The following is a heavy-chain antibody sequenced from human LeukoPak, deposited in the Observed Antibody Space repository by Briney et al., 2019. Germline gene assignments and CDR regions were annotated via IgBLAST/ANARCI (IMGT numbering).Heavy chain of an antibody. CDR3: ARATAGTTLFEGIDY. CDR2: IYYSGST. D-gene: IGHD1-1*01. Sequence: SETLSLTCSVSGGSITNYYWSWIRQPAGKGLEWIGYIYYSGSTNYNPSLKSRVTISVDTSKNQFSLKLSSVPAADTAVYYCARATAGTTLFEGIDYWGQGTLVTVSS. V-gene: IGHV4-59*01. J-gene: IGHJ4*02. CDR1: GGSITNYY.